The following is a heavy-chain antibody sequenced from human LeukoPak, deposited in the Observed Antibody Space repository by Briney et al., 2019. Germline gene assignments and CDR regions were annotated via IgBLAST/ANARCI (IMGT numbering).Heavy chain of an antibody. Sequence: ASVKVSCKVSGYTLTELSMHWVRQAPGKGLEWMGGFDPEDGETIYAQKFQGRVTMTEDTSTDTAYMELSSLRSEDTAVYYCAREVFTMVRGVHYYYYYMDVWGKGTTVTISS. V-gene: IGHV1-24*01. CDR3: AREVFTMVRGVHYYYYYMDV. CDR1: GYTLTELS. CDR2: FDPEDGET. D-gene: IGHD3-10*01. J-gene: IGHJ6*03.